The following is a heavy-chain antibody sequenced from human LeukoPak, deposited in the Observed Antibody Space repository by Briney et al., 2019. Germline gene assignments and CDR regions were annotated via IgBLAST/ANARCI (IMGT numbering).Heavy chain of an antibody. J-gene: IGHJ4*02. Sequence: GGSLRLSCTASGFTFSNYFMHWVRQVPGEGPVWVSRITGDGSSTSYADSVKGRFTISRDNAKNTLYLQMNSLRAEDTALYYSVRLYACWGQGTLVTVSS. D-gene: IGHD2/OR15-2a*01. CDR2: ITGDGSST. V-gene: IGHV3-74*01. CDR1: GFTFSNYF. CDR3: VRLYAC.